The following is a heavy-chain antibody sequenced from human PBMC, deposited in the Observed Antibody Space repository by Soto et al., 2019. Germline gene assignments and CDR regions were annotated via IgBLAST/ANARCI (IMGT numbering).Heavy chain of an antibody. CDR3: ARGRDCSGGSCYSLFHY. Sequence: SETLSLTCTVSGGSVSSGSYYWSWIRQPPGKGLEWIGDIYYSGSTNYNPSLKSRATISVDTSKNQFSLKLSSVTAADTAVYYCARGRDCSGGSCYSLFHYWGQGTLVTVSS. V-gene: IGHV4-61*01. J-gene: IGHJ4*02. CDR2: IYYSGST. CDR1: GGSVSSGSYY. D-gene: IGHD2-15*01.